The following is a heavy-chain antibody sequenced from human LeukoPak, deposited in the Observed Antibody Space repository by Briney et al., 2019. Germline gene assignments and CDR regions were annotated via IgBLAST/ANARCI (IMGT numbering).Heavy chain of an antibody. Sequence: GESLKISCKVSGYSLTSYWIGWVRQMPGKGLDWMGIIYPGGSDTRFSSSFQGQVTISADKSITTAYLQWSSLKASDTAMYYCATSNDYWGQGTLVTVSS. CDR3: ATSNDY. D-gene: IGHD4/OR15-4a*01. CDR1: GYSLTSYW. J-gene: IGHJ4*02. CDR2: IYPGGSDT. V-gene: IGHV5-51*01.